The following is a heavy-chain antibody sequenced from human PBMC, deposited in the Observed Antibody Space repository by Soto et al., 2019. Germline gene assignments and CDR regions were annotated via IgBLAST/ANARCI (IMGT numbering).Heavy chain of an antibody. D-gene: IGHD6-6*01. CDR3: ARVPIVRDYYYGMDV. CDR2: IIPIFGIA. Sequence: QVQLVQSGAEVKKPGSSVKVSCKASGGTFSTYGISWVRQAPGQGLEWMGGIIPIFGIANYAQKFQGRVTIIADKSTSTVYMELSSLRSEDTAVYYCARVPIVRDYYYGMDVWGQGTTVTVSS. CDR1: GGTFSTYG. J-gene: IGHJ6*02. V-gene: IGHV1-69*17.